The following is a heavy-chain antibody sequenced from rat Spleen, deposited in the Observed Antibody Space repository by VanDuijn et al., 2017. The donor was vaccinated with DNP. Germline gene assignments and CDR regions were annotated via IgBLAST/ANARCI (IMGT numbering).Heavy chain of an antibody. CDR2: ISASGGST. Sequence: EVQLVESGGGLVQPGGSMKLSCAASGFTFSSFPMAWVRQAATKGLEWVATISASGGSTYYRDSVKGRFTISRDKTRNSLSLQMNSLRSEDTATYYCARAGSRYAMDAWGQGISVTVSS. D-gene: IGHD1-2*01. CDR1: GFTFSSFP. V-gene: IGHV5-46*01. CDR3: ARAGSRYAMDA. J-gene: IGHJ4*01.